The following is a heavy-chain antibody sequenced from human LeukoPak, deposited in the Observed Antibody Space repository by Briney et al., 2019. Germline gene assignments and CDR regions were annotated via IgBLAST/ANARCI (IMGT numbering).Heavy chain of an antibody. V-gene: IGHV4-31*03. D-gene: IGHD3-22*01. CDR1: GGSISSGGYY. J-gene: IGHJ4*02. CDR3: ARAGGYYDSSGYFY. Sequence: KSSETLSLTRTVSGGSISSGGYYWSWIRQHPGKGLEWIGYIYYSGSTYYNPSLKSRVTISVDTSKNQFSLKLSSVTAADTAVYYCARAGGYYDSSGYFYWGQGTLVTVSS. CDR2: IYYSGST.